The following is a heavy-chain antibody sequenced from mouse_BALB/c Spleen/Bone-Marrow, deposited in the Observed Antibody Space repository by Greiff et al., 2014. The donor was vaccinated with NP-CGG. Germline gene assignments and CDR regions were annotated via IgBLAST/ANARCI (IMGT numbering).Heavy chain of an antibody. CDR3: ARGPPLYYDYGFDY. J-gene: IGHJ2*01. CDR2: INPYNGGT. CDR1: GYSFTGYT. D-gene: IGHD2-4*01. V-gene: IGHV1-37*01. Sequence: VQLQQSGPELVKPGASMKISCKASGYSFTGYTMNWVKQSHGKNLEWIGLINPYNGGTRYNQKFKGKATLTVDKSSSTAYMEXXXLXXXXSAVYYCARGPPLYYDYGFDYWGQGTTLTVSS.